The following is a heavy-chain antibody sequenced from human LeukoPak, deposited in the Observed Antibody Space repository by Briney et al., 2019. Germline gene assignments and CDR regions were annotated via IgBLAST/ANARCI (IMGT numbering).Heavy chain of an antibody. V-gene: IGHV3-21*01. J-gene: IGHJ4*02. CDR1: GFTVSSNE. D-gene: IGHD6-19*01. CDR2: ISTSSSYI. CDR3: ARVSAHAGIAVAASDY. Sequence: PGGSLRLSCAASGFTVSSNEMSWVRQAPGKGLEWVSSISTSSSYIYYADSVKGRFTISRHNAKNSLYLQLNSLRVEDTALYYCARVSAHAGIAVAASDYWGQGTLVTVSS.